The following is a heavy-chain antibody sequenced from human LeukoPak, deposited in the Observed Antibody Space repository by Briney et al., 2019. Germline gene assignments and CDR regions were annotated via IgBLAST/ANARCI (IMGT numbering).Heavy chain of an antibody. CDR3: ARGHGSSDAFDI. CDR1: GFTFSSYS. Sequence: RAGGSLRLSCAASGFTFSSYSMNWVRQAPGKGLEWVSSISSSSSYIYYADSVKGRFTISRDNAKNSLYLQMNSLRAEDTAVYYCARGHGSSDAFDIWGQGTIVTVSS. D-gene: IGHD1-26*01. J-gene: IGHJ3*02. CDR2: ISSSSSYI. V-gene: IGHV3-21*01.